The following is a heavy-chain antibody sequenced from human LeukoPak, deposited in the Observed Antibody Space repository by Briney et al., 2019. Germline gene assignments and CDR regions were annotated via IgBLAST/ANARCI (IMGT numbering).Heavy chain of an antibody. Sequence: RGTLRLSRAASGFSLSDSTIHWVRQASGKGLEWVGRIRRKAKSYATAYAASVQGRFTVSRDDSKNTAYLQMNSLKTEDTAVYYCTTTPDTPVASSNWAPPWGQGTLVTVSS. CDR2: IRRKAKSYAT. J-gene: IGHJ5*02. CDR1: GFSLSDST. CDR3: TTTPDTPVASSNWAPP. D-gene: IGHD7-27*01. V-gene: IGHV3-73*01.